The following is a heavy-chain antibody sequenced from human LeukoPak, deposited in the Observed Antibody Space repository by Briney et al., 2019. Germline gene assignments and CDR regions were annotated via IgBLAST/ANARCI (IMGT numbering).Heavy chain of an antibody. CDR1: GDSVSGDNVA. CDR3: ARGVERRFDY. D-gene: IGHD1-1*01. J-gene: IGHJ4*02. Sequence: SQTLSLTCAISGDSVSGDNVAWNWIRQTPSRGLEWLGRTYYRSDWYFDYAVTLKGRITINPDTSKNQFSLQLNFVTPEDTAVYYCARGVERRFDYWGQGTLVTVSS. CDR2: TYYRSDWYF. V-gene: IGHV6-1*01.